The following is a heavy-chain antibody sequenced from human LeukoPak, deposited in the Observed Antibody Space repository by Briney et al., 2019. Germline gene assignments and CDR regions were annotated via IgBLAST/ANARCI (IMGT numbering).Heavy chain of an antibody. CDR2: ISAYNGNT. J-gene: IGHJ4*02. Sequence: ASVKVSCKASGYTFTSYGISWVRQAPGQGLEWMGWISAYNGNTNYAQKHQGRVTMTTDTSTSTAYMELRSLRSDDTAVYYCARGAVSSALIAAAGTFDDWGQGTLVTVSS. CDR1: GYTFTSYG. V-gene: IGHV1-18*01. CDR3: ARGAVSSALIAAAGTFDD. D-gene: IGHD6-13*01.